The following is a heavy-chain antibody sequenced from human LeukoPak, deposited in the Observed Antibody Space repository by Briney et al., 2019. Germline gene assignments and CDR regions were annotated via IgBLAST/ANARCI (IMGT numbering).Heavy chain of an antibody. CDR1: GGSISNYY. CDR3: ARRRKRITIFGVSGAFDI. D-gene: IGHD3-3*01. Sequence: SETLSLTCTVSGGSISNYYWSWIRQPPGKGLEWLGYISYSANSNYNPSLKSRVSISVDTSKNKFSLKLNSVTAADTAVYYCARRRKRITIFGVSGAFDIWGQGTMVTVSS. CDR2: ISYSANS. V-gene: IGHV4-59*12. J-gene: IGHJ3*02.